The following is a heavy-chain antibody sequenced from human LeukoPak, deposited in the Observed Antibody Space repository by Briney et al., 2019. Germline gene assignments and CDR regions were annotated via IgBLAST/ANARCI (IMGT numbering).Heavy chain of an antibody. CDR1: GFTFSSYG. CDR2: IWYDGSNK. Sequence: GGSLRLSCAASGFTFSSYGMHWVRQAPGKGLEWVAVIWYDGSNKYYADSVKGRFTISRDNSKNTLYLQMNSLRAEDMAVYYCARGHYGQHFDYWGQGTLVTVSS. D-gene: IGHD4-17*01. CDR3: ARGHYGQHFDY. V-gene: IGHV3-33*01. J-gene: IGHJ4*02.